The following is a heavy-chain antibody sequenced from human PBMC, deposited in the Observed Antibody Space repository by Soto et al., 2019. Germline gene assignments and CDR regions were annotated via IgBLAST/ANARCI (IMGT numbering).Heavy chain of an antibody. Sequence: GGSLRLSCVDSGFNFDDSAMNWVRQVPGKGLEWVSGITWNSGHILYADSVKGRFTISRDNAKKSLYLELNSLRPEDTALYYCAKGRSSMIVVVMDYWGQGTPVPVSS. CDR3: AKGRSSMIVVVMDY. CDR1: GFNFDDSA. V-gene: IGHV3-9*01. J-gene: IGHJ4*02. D-gene: IGHD3-22*01. CDR2: ITWNSGHI.